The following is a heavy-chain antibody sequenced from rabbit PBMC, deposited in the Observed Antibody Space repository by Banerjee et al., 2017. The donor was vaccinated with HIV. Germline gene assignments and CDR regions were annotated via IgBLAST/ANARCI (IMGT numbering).Heavy chain of an antibody. V-gene: IGHV1S40*01. CDR1: GFSFNSRNY. CDR3: ARETGYISYFDL. Sequence: QSLEESGGDLVKPGASLTLTCTASGFSFNSRNYMCWVRQAPGKGLEWITCIFAGGGGATYCANWAKGRFTISKASSTTVTLQMTSLTAADTATYFCARETGYISYFDLWGQGTLVTVS. D-gene: IGHD7-1*01. J-gene: IGHJ4*01. CDR2: IFAGGGGAT.